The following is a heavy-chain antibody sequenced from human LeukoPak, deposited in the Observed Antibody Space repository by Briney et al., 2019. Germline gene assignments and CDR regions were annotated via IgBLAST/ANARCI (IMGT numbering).Heavy chain of an antibody. Sequence: PGGSLRLSCAASGFNFKTYTLTWVRQAPGKRPEWLSSITAGDGATYYADSVKGRFTISRDNSKNTLYLQMNSLRAEDTAVYYCARDLLPYCSGGSCYPIHYWGQGTLVTVSS. CDR2: ITAGDGAT. J-gene: IGHJ4*02. CDR3: ARDLLPYCSGGSCYPIHY. CDR1: GFNFKTYT. D-gene: IGHD2-15*01. V-gene: IGHV3-23*01.